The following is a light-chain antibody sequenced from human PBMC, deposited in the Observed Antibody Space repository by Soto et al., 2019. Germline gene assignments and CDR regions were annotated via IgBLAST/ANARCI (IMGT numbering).Light chain of an antibody. CDR3: QQSFGNFTWT. V-gene: IGKV4-1*01. Sequence: TQSPDSVAVSLGARATLNCWSSQGVLHNSNSLPSFSWDLRRPVHSPKVLFYWMSLRESGGPERFIGSGSGAEFTLTISSLQAEDVAHYNCQQSFGNFTWTLGQGTKVE. CDR2: WMS. J-gene: IGKJ1*01. CDR1: QGVLHNSNSLPS.